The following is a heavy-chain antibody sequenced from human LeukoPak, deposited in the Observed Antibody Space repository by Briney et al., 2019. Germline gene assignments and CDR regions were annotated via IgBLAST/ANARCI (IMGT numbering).Heavy chain of an antibody. J-gene: IGHJ6*02. V-gene: IGHV3-21*01. CDR3: ARNLDCSGGSCYSTEAYYYGMDV. D-gene: IGHD2-15*01. CDR2: ISSSSSYI. CDR1: GFTFSSYS. Sequence: GGSLRLSCAASGFTFSSYSMNWVRQAPGKGLEWVSSISSSSSYIYYADSVKGRFTISRDNAKNSLYLQMNSLRAEDTAVYYCARNLDCSGGSCYSTEAYYYGMDVWGQGTTVTVSS.